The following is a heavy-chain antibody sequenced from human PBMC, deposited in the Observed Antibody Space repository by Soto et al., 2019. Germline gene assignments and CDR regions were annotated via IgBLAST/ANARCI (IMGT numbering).Heavy chain of an antibody. Sequence: VESGGGLVKPGGSLRLSCAGSGLTLSDHFMTWVRQAPGKGLEWISCIENDGTKTYYADSVKGRFTISRDNATNSLFLQMNSLRAEDTAVYYCATDPQRGHGHNFDDWGQGTLVTVSS. CDR2: IENDGTKT. J-gene: IGHJ4*02. D-gene: IGHD5-12*01. CDR3: ATDPQRGHGHNFDD. CDR1: GLTLSDHF. V-gene: IGHV3-11*01.